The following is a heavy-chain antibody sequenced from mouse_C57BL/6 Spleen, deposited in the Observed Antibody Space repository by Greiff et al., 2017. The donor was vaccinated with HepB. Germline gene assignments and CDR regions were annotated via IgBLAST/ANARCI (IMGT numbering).Heavy chain of an antibody. CDR3: ARDYRYFDY. V-gene: IGHV1-59*01. CDR2: IDPSDSYT. Sequence: VKLQQSGAELVRPGTSVKLSCKASGYTFTSYWMHWVKQRPGQGLEWIGVIDPSDSYTNYNQKFKGKATLTVDTSSSTAYMQLSSLTSEDSAVYYCARDYRYFDYWGQGTTLTVSS. J-gene: IGHJ2*01. D-gene: IGHD1-1*02. CDR1: GYTFTSYW.